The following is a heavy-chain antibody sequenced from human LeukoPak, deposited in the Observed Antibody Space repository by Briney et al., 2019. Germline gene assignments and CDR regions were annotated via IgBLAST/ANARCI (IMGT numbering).Heavy chain of an antibody. CDR1: GYTFTSYG. CDR3: ARGALYAFDI. D-gene: IGHD5/OR15-5a*01. V-gene: IGHV1-18*01. Sequence: GASVKVSCKASGYTFTSYGISLGLQAPVQGLECRGGSSAYNVNTNYAQNLQGRVTMTTDTSTRTVYTALSSVTSDDTAVYYCARGALYAFDIWGQGTMVTVSS. CDR2: SSAYNVNT. J-gene: IGHJ3*02.